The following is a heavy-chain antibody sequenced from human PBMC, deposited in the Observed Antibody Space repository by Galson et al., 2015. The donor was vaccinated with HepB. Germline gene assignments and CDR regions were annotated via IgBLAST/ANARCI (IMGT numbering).Heavy chain of an antibody. CDR2: IRYDGSNK. V-gene: IGHV3-30*02. Sequence: SLRLSCAASGFTFSSYGMHWVRQAPGKGLEWVAFIRYDGSNKYYADSVKGRFTISRDNSKNTLYLQMNSLRAEDTAVYYCAKVGVVPAATRVPLDYWGQGTLVTVSS. D-gene: IGHD2-2*01. CDR3: AKVGVVPAATRVPLDY. J-gene: IGHJ4*02. CDR1: GFTFSSYG.